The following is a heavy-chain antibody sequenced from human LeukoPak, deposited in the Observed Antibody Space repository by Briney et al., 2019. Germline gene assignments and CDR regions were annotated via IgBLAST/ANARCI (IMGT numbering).Heavy chain of an antibody. Sequence: GGSLRLSCAASGFTFSSNWMHWVRQAPGKGLVWVSRINEDGSTTNYADSVKGRSTIFRGNAKNTLYLQMNSLRAEDTAVYYCVRDLGGRSGHWGQGTLVTVSS. CDR1: GFTFSSNW. CDR3: VRDLGGRSGH. J-gene: IGHJ4*02. CDR2: INEDGSTT. V-gene: IGHV3-74*01. D-gene: IGHD1-26*01.